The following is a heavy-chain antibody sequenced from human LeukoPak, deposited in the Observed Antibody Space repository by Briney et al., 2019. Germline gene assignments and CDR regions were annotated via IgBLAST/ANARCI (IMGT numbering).Heavy chain of an antibody. D-gene: IGHD4-17*01. CDR2: IRSDGGTI. J-gene: IGHJ4*02. CDR3: VRETTASGNFFDS. CDR1: GFTFSNHW. Sequence: SGGSLRLSCAASGFTFSNHWMHWVRQTPGKGLVWVSRIRSDGGTIDYADSVRGRFTISRDDAKNTLSLQMNSLRAEDTAVYYCVRETTASGNFFDSWGQGTLVTVSS. V-gene: IGHV3-74*01.